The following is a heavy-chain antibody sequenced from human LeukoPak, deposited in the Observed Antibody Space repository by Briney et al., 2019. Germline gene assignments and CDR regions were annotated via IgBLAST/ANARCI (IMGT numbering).Heavy chain of an antibody. CDR3: AKDGWGRKFLEYLPTDF. D-gene: IGHD3-3*01. CDR1: GFTFSSYA. J-gene: IGHJ4*02. CDR2: ISGSGGST. V-gene: IGHV3-23*01. Sequence: HPGGSLRLSCAASGFTFSSYAMSWVRQAPGKGLEWVSAISGSGGSTYYADSVKGRFTISRDNSKNTLYLQMNGLRAEDTAVYHCAKDGWGRKFLEYLPTDFWGQGTLVTVSS.